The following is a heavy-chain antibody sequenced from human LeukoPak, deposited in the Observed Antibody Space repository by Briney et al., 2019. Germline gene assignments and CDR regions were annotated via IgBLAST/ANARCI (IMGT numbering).Heavy chain of an antibody. D-gene: IGHD3-22*01. J-gene: IGHJ6*02. CDR2: IHYSGST. CDR1: GGSISGYY. V-gene: IGHV4-59*08. CDR3: ARQDYYDSSGSQSYYYYGMDV. Sequence: SETLSLTCTVSGGSISGYYWSWIRQPPGKGLQYIGSIHYSGSTNYNPSLKSRVTISVDTSKNQFSLKLSSVTAADTAVYYCARQDYYDSSGSQSYYYYGMDVWGQGTTVTVSS.